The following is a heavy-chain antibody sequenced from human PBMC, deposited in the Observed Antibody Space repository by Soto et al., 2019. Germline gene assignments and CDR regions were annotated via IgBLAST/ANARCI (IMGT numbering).Heavy chain of an antibody. V-gene: IGHV3-33*01. Sequence: GGSLRLSCAASGFTFSSYGMHWVRQAPGKGLEWVAVIWYDGSNKYYADSVKGRFTISRDNSKNTLYLQMNSLRAEDTAVYYCARDAEWFGELMEYWGQGTLVTVSS. CDR3: ARDAEWFGELMEY. CDR1: GFTFSSYG. J-gene: IGHJ4*02. CDR2: IWYDGSNK. D-gene: IGHD3-10*01.